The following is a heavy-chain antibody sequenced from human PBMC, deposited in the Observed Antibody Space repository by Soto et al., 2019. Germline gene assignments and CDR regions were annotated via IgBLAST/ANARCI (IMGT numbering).Heavy chain of an antibody. CDR3: ARGIQPYYYYGMDV. J-gene: IGHJ6*02. CDR1: GFTFSSYD. CDR2: IGTAGDT. Sequence: GGSLRLSCAASGFTFSSYDMHWVRQATGKGLEWVSAIGTAGDTYYPGSVKGRFTISREIAKNSLYLQMNSLRAEDTAVYYCARGIQPYYYYGMDVWGQGTTVTVSS. V-gene: IGHV3-13*01. D-gene: IGHD5-18*01.